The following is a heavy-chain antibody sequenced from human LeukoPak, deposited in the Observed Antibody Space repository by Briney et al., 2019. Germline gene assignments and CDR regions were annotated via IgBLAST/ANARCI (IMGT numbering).Heavy chain of an antibody. CDR3: ARADSRYGLIDY. CDR1: GGSISSGDYY. D-gene: IGHD2-15*01. V-gene: IGHV4-30-4*01. CDR2: IYYSGST. J-gene: IGHJ4*02. Sequence: PSQTLSLTCTVSGGSISSGDYYWSWIRQPPGKGLEWIGYIYYSGSTYYNPSLKSRVTISVDTSKNQFSLKLSSVTAADTAVYYCARADSRYGLIDYWGQGTLVTVSS.